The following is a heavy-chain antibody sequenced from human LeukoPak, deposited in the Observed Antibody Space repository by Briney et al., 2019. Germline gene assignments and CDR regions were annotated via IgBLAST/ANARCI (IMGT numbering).Heavy chain of an antibody. CDR2: IRYDGSNK. D-gene: IGHD5-12*01. Sequence: PGGSLRLSCAASGFTFSSYGMHWVHQAPGKGLEWVAFIRYDGSNKFYADSVKGRFTISRDNSRNTLYLQMNSLRAEDTAVYYCAKDGLYSGYDVYYFDYWGQGTLVTVSS. J-gene: IGHJ4*02. CDR3: AKDGLYSGYDVYYFDY. V-gene: IGHV3-30*02. CDR1: GFTFSSYG.